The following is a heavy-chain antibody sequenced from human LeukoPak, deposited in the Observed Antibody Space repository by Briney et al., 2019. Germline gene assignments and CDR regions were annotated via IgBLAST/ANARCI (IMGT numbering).Heavy chain of an antibody. CDR1: GFTFTSYA. J-gene: IGHJ6*02. V-gene: IGHV3-30-3*01. Sequence: QPGGSLRLSCAASGFTFTSYAMHWVRQAPGKGLEWVAVISYDGSNKYYADSVKGRFTISRDNSKNTLYLQMNSLRAEDTAVYYCARDTKTGYSSGWFYYYYGMDVWGQGTTVTVSS. CDR2: ISYDGSNK. D-gene: IGHD6-19*01. CDR3: ARDTKTGYSSGWFYYYYGMDV.